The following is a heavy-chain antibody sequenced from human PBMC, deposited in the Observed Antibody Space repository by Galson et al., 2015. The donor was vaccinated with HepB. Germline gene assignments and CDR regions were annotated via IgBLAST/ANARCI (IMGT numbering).Heavy chain of an antibody. Sequence: SLRLSCAASGFTFSSYSMNWVRQAPGKGLVWLSHINGDGTSRTYADPVKGRFTISRDNAKNTLYLQMNSLRADDTAVYYCVKDWVAASYWGQGTLVTVSS. CDR3: VKDWVAASY. CDR2: INGDGTSR. D-gene: IGHD6-6*01. CDR1: GFTFSSYS. J-gene: IGHJ4*02. V-gene: IGHV3-74*01.